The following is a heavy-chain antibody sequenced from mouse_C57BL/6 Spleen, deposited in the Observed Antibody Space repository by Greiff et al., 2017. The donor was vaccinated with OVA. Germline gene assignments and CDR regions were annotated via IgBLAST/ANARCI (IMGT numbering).Heavy chain of an antibody. CDR1: GYTFTSYW. Sequence: QVQLQQSGAELAKPGASVKLSCKASGYTFTSYWMHWVKQRPGQGLEWIGYINPSSGYTKYNQKFKDKATLTADKSSSTAYKQLSSLTYEDSAVYYCAMRDGNYYFDDWGQGTTLTVSS. CDR2: INPSSGYT. V-gene: IGHV1-7*01. J-gene: IGHJ2*01. CDR3: AMRDGNYYFDD. D-gene: IGHD2-1*01.